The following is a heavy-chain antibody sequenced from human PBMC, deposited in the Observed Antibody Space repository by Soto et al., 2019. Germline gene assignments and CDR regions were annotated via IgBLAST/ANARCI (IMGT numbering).Heavy chain of an antibody. Sequence: QVQLVQSGAEVKKPGSSVKVSCKASGGTFSSYSINWVRQAPGQGLEWMGEIIPIFGTANYAQKFQGRVTITADESTSTAYMELSSQRSEATAVYYCARDGGRHSGEIEYWGQGTLVTVSS. CDR2: IIPIFGTA. CDR1: GGTFSSYS. CDR3: ARDGGRHSGEIEY. J-gene: IGHJ4*02. V-gene: IGHV1-69*01. D-gene: IGHD1-26*01.